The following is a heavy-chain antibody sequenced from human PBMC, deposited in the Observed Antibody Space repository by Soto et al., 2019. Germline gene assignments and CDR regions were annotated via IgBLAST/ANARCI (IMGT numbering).Heavy chain of an antibody. J-gene: IGHJ4*02. Sequence: LRLSCAASGFTFSTYAVHWVRQAPGKGLEWVAVISNDESKKYYANSVKGRFTISRDNSNNTGYLQMNSLRREDTAIYYCARSIAVAGLDYWGPGTLVTSPQ. V-gene: IGHV3-30-3*01. CDR2: ISNDESKK. CDR3: ARSIAVAGLDY. D-gene: IGHD6-19*01. CDR1: GFTFSTYA.